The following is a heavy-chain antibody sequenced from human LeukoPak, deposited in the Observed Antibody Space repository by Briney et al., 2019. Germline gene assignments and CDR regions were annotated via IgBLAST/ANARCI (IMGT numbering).Heavy chain of an antibody. J-gene: IGHJ6*03. CDR2: ISSTSSTI. V-gene: IGHV3-48*01. Sequence: PGGSLRLSCAASGFTFSGYSMSWVRQAPGKGLEWVSYISSTSSTIYYADSVKGRFTISRDTAKNSLYLQMNSLRAEDTAVYSCARGDYGDYWNYYYMDVWGKGTTVTVSS. CDR1: GFTFSGYS. D-gene: IGHD4-17*01. CDR3: ARGDYGDYWNYYYMDV.